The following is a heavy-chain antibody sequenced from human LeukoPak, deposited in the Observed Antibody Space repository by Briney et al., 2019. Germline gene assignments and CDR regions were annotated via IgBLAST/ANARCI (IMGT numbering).Heavy chain of an antibody. V-gene: IGHV3-30*02. CDR3: ARSAPTIAAAGDYYYYGMDV. D-gene: IGHD6-13*01. Sequence: GGSLRLSCAASGFTFSSYGMHWVRQAPGKGLEWVAFIRYDGSNKYYADSVKGRFTISRDNSKNTLYLQMNSLRAEDTAVYYCARSAPTIAAAGDYYYYGMDVWGQGTTVTVSS. J-gene: IGHJ6*02. CDR1: GFTFSSYG. CDR2: IRYDGSNK.